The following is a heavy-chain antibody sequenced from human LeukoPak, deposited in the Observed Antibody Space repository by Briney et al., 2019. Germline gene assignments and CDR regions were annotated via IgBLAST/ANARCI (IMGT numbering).Heavy chain of an antibody. CDR3: ARGSVAGGLNDY. J-gene: IGHJ4*02. CDR2: ISSSSSYT. D-gene: IGHD6-19*01. CDR1: GFTFSDYY. V-gene: IGHV3-11*05. Sequence: GGSLRLSCAASGFTFSDYYMSWIRQAPGKGLEWVSYISSSSSYTNYADSVKGRFTISRDNAKNSLYLQMNSLRAEDTAVYYCARGSVAGGLNDYWGQGTLVTVSS.